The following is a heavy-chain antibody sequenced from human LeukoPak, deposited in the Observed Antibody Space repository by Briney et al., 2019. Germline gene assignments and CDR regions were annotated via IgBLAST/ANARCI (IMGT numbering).Heavy chain of an antibody. J-gene: IGHJ4*02. D-gene: IGHD5-18*01. Sequence: PSQTLSLTCTASGGSISSGGYYWSWIRQPPGKGLEWIGYIYHSGSTYYNPSLKSRVTISVDRSKNQFSLKLSSVTAADTAVYYCARVDTAMVLDYWGQGTLVTVSS. CDR2: IYHSGST. V-gene: IGHV4-30-2*01. CDR3: ARVDTAMVLDY. CDR1: GGSISSGGYY.